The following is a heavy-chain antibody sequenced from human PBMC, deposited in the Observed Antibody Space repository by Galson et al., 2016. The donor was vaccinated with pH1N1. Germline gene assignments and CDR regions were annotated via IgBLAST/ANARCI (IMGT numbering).Heavy chain of an antibody. D-gene: IGHD6-13*01. CDR2: ISRVGANL. CDR1: GFTFDDYA. Sequence: SLRLSCAASGFTFDDYALHWVRQAPGKGLEWMSSISRVGANLAYANSLKGRFTISRDNTKNSLYLQMNTLRADDTAFYYCAKDILALAAAGSYFDAWGQGTLVTVSS. V-gene: IGHV3-9*01. J-gene: IGHJ4*02. CDR3: AKDILALAAAGSYFDA.